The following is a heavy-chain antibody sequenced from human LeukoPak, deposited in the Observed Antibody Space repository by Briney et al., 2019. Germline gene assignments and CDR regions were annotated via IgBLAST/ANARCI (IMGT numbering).Heavy chain of an antibody. J-gene: IGHJ4*02. CDR2: MNPNSGNT. CDR1: GFTFTSHD. V-gene: IGHV1-8*01. D-gene: IGHD1-14*01. Sequence: ASVKVSCKASGFTFTSHDYNWVRQATGQGLEWMGWMNPNSGNTGYAQRFQGRVTMTRDTSITTVYMELSSLTSEDTAVYYCAREYHRWEPGYFDYWGQGTLVTVSS. CDR3: AREYHRWEPGYFDY.